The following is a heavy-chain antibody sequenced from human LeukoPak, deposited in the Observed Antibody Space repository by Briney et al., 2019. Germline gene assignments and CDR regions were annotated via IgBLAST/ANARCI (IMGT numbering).Heavy chain of an antibody. CDR1: GGSISSSSYY. Sequence: PSETLSLTCTVSGGSISSSSYYWGWIRQPPGKGLEWIGSIYYSGSTYYNPSLKSRVTISVDTSKNQFSLKLSSVTAADTAVYYCARQPGKVDYWGHGTPVTVSS. CDR3: ARQPGKVDY. V-gene: IGHV4-39*01. J-gene: IGHJ4*01. CDR2: IYYSGST.